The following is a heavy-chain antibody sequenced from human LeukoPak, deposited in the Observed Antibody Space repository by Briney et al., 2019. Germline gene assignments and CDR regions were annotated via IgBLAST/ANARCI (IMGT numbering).Heavy chain of an antibody. J-gene: IGHJ4*02. CDR1: GFTFSGYS. Sequence: GGSLRLSCVASGFTFSGYSMNWVRQAPGKGLEWVSSISAGGTYIYYPDSVEGRFTISRDNAKNSVCLQMASLRADDTAVYYCAKDQAGYNFWSDCWGQGTLVTVSS. V-gene: IGHV3-21*01. CDR2: ISAGGTYI. D-gene: IGHD3-3*01. CDR3: AKDQAGYNFWSDC.